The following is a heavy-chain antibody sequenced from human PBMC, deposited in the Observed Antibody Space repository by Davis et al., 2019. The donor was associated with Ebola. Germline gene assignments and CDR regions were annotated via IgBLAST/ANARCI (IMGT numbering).Heavy chain of an antibody. CDR2: IYYSGST. CDR1: GCSVSSASYY. CDR3: AREVAGGFDY. J-gene: IGHJ4*02. D-gene: IGHD6-19*01. Sequence: MPSETLSLTCTVSGCSVSSASYYWSCIRQPPGKGLEWIGYIYYSGSTNYNPSLKSRVTISIHTSKNQFSLKLSSVTAADTAVYYCAREVAGGFDYWGQGTLVTVSS. V-gene: IGHV4-61*01.